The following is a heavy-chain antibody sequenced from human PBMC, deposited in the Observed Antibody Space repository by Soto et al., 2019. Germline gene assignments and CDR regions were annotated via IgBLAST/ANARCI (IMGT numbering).Heavy chain of an antibody. CDR2: IIPIFGTA. J-gene: IGHJ6*02. Sequence: ASVKVSCKASGGTFSSYAISWVRQAPGQGLEWMGGIIPIFGTANYAQKFQGRVTITADESTSTAYMELSSLRSEDTAVYYCARGRVPHYYYGVDVWGQGTTVTVSS. CDR3: ARGRVPHYYYGVDV. D-gene: IGHD2-2*01. CDR1: GGTFSSYA. V-gene: IGHV1-69*13.